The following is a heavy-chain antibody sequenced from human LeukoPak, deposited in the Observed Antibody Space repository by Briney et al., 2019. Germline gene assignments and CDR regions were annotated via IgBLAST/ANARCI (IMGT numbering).Heavy chain of an antibody. CDR3: ARAIAARPNYFDY. CDR1: GGSISSGSYY. Sequence: SETLSLTCTVSGGSISSGSYYWSWIRQPAGKGLEWIGRIYTSGSTNYNPSLKSRVTISVDTSNNQFSLKLSSVTAADTAVYYCARAIAARPNYFDYWGQGTLVTVSS. D-gene: IGHD6-6*01. CDR2: IYTSGST. J-gene: IGHJ4*02. V-gene: IGHV4-61*02.